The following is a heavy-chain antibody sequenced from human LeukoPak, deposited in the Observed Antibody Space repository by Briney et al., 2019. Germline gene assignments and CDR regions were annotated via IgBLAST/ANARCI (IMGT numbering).Heavy chain of an antibody. Sequence: ASVKVSCKASGYTFTSYGISWVRQAPGQGLEWMGWISAYNGNTNYAQKLQGRVTMTTDTSTSTAYMELRSLRSDDTAVYYCARDPSPWDTNWFDPWGQGTLVTVSS. V-gene: IGHV1-18*01. CDR3: ARDPSPWDTNWFDP. D-gene: IGHD5-18*01. CDR2: ISAYNGNT. J-gene: IGHJ5*02. CDR1: GYTFTSYG.